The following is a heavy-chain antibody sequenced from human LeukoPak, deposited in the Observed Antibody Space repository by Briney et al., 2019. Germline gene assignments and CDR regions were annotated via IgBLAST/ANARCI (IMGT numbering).Heavy chain of an antibody. J-gene: IGHJ4*02. CDR2: ISDSGSST. V-gene: IGHV3-23*01. Sequence: GGSLRLSCTASGFXLSSYAIAWVRQAPGKGLDWVSTISDSGSSTFYADSVKGRFTISRDNSRNIVFLQINSLRAEDTAMYYCTGLYGGSYAYWGQGTLVTVSS. CDR1: GFXLSSYA. CDR3: TGLYGGSYAY. D-gene: IGHD1-26*01.